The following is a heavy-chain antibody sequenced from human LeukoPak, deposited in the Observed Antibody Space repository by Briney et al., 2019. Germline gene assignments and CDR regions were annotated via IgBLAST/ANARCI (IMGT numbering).Heavy chain of an antibody. CDR1: GFTFSSYA. J-gene: IGHJ4*02. Sequence: WESLRLSCATSGFTFSSYAMSWVRQAPGKGLEWVSGIGASGGSTYYADSVKGRFTSSRDNSKNTQYLQMNSLRTEDTAVYYCAKAEGYDILTGLDYGGQGTLVTVS. V-gene: IGHV3-23*01. CDR2: IGASGGST. D-gene: IGHD3-9*01. CDR3: AKAEGYDILTGLDY.